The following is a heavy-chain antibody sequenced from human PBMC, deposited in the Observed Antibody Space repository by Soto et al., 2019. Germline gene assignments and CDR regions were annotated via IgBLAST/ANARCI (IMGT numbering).Heavy chain of an antibody. V-gene: IGHV4-59*08. D-gene: IGHD7-27*01. CDR1: GDSISTDY. CDR2: IYYGGST. CDR3: AKNWNWGSLVH. Sequence: SETLSLTCTVSGDSISTDYWSWIRQPPGKGLEWIGFIYYGGSTNYNPSLKSRVTISVDTPKNQFSLKLSSVTAADTAVYYCAKNWNWGSLVHWGQGTLVTVS. J-gene: IGHJ4*02.